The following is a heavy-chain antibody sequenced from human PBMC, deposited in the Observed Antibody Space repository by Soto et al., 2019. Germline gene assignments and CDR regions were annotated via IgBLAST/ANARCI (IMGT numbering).Heavy chain of an antibody. Sequence: PPASVKVSCKASGYTFTSYGISWVRQAPGQGLEWMGWISAYNGNTNYAQKLQGRVTMTTDTSTSTAYMELRSLRSDDTAVYYCARMVGSGSYYRTLEYNWFDPWGQGTLVTVSS. CDR3: ARMVGSGSYYRTLEYNWFDP. J-gene: IGHJ5*02. V-gene: IGHV1-18*04. CDR1: GYTFTSYG. D-gene: IGHD3-10*01. CDR2: ISAYNGNT.